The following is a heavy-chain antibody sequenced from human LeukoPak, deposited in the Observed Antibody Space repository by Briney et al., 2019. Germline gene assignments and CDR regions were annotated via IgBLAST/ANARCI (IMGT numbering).Heavy chain of an antibody. CDR2: ISSSGSTI. V-gene: IGHV3-48*03. CDR3: ARPFVPLTYGMDV. CDR1: GFTLSSYE. J-gene: IGHJ6*02. Sequence: QPGGSLRLSCAASGFTLSSYEMNWVRQAPGKGLEWVSYISSSGSTIYYADSMKGRFTISRDNAKNSLYLQMNSLRAEDTAVYYCARPFVPLTYGMDVWGQGTTVTVSS. D-gene: IGHD3-10*02.